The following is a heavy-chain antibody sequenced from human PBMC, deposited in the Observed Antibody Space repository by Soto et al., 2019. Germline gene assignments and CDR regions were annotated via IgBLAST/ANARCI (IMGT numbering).Heavy chain of an antibody. Sequence: SETLSLTCSVSGDSISTVDYFWAWIRQPPGQALEYIGYIYKSATTYYNTSFESRVAISLDTSKSQFSLNVTSVTAADTAVYFCARGRYCLTGRCFPNWFDSWGQGTLVTVSS. J-gene: IGHJ5*01. CDR2: IYKSATT. CDR3: ARGRYCLTGRCFPNWFDS. D-gene: IGHD2-15*01. V-gene: IGHV4-30-4*01. CDR1: GDSISTVDYF.